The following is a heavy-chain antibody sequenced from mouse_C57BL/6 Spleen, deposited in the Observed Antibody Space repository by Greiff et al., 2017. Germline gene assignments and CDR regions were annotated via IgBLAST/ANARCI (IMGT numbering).Heavy chain of an antibody. J-gene: IGHJ2*01. CDR3: ARLPITTVVATTYHDY. Sequence: QVQLQQSGAELARPGASVKLSCKASGYTFTSYGISWVKQRTGQGLEWIGEIYPRSGNTYYNEKFKGKATLTADKSSSTAYMELRSLTSEDSAVYFCARLPITTVVATTYHDYWGQGTTLTVSS. CDR1: GYTFTSYG. D-gene: IGHD1-1*01. CDR2: IYPRSGNT. V-gene: IGHV1-81*01.